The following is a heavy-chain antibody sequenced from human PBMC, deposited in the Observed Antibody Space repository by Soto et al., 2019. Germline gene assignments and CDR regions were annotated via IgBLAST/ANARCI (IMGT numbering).Heavy chain of an antibody. V-gene: IGHV4-59*08. D-gene: IGHD2-2*01. J-gene: IGHJ3*02. Sequence: SETLSLTFTVSGDSISSYYWSWIRQPPGEAMEWIGYVYYAGSTNYNPSLMSRVTMSLDTSKNQFSLRLSSVTAADTAVYYCAAYCTTTSCFRGFAIWGQGTTVTVSS. CDR3: AAYCTTTSCFRGFAI. CDR2: VYYAGST. CDR1: GDSISSYY.